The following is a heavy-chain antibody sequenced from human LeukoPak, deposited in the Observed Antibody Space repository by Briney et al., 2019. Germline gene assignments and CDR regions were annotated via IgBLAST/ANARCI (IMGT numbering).Heavy chain of an antibody. V-gene: IGHV3-66*02. CDR3: ARDDLDYPFDY. CDR2: IYSGGST. J-gene: IGHJ4*02. CDR1: GFTVSSNY. Sequence: GGSLRLSXAASGFTVSSNYMNWVRQAPGKGLEWVSVIYSGGSTYYADSVKGRFTISRDKSKNTLYLQMYSLRAEDTAVYYCARDDLDYPFDYWGQGTLVTVSS. D-gene: IGHD4-11*01.